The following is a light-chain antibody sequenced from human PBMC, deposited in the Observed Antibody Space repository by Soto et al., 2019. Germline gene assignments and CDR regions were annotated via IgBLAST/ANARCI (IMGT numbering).Light chain of an antibody. J-gene: IGLJ2*01. CDR1: SSDIGTYHY. CDR2: FVS. V-gene: IGLV2-14*01. CDR3: SSYTDFRTVV. Sequence: QSVLTQPASVSGSPGQSVTVSCSGTSSDIGTYHYVSWYQQHPGKAPKLIILFVSNRPSGVSSRFSGSKSGNTASLTISGLRTEDEADYYCSSYTDFRTVVFGGGTKLTVL.